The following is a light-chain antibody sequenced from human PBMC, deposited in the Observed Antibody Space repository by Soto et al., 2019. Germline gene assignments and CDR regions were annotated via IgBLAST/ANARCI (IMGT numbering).Light chain of an antibody. CDR1: SSDVGGYNY. Sequence: QSALTQPASVSGSPGQSITISRTGTSSDVGGYNYVSWYQHHPGKAPKLMIFDVSNRPSGVSSRFSGSKSGNTASLTISGLQPEDEADYYCSSYTTSNTRQIVFGTGTKVTVL. CDR2: DVS. J-gene: IGLJ1*01. CDR3: SSYTTSNTRQIV. V-gene: IGLV2-14*03.